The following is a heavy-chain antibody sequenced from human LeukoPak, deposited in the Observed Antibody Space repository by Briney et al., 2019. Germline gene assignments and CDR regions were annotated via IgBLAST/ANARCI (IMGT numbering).Heavy chain of an antibody. J-gene: IGHJ4*02. CDR2: IYYSGST. V-gene: IGHV4-59*12. CDR1: GGSFSSYY. Sequence: SETLSLTCTVSGGSFSSYYWSWIRQPPGKGLEWIGYIYYSGSTYYNPSLKSRVTISVDTSKNQFSLKLSSVTAADTAVYYCARALKGIAAVDYWGQGTLVTVSS. CDR3: ARALKGIAAVDY. D-gene: IGHD6-13*01.